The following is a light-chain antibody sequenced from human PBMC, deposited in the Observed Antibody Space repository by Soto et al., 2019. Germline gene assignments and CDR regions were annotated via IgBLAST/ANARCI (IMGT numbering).Light chain of an antibody. CDR1: QDISTY. CDR3: QESYSAPYT. V-gene: IGKV1-39*01. CDR2: AAS. Sequence: DIQMTQSPSSLSASVGDRVTITCQASQDISTYLNWYQQEPGKAPRLLIYAASSLQSGVPSRFSGSGSGTDFTLTISSLQPEDFATYFCQESYSAPYTFGQGTNLEI. J-gene: IGKJ2*01.